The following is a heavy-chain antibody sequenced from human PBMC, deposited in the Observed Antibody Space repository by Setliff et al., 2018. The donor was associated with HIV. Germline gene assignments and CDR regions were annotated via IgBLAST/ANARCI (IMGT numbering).Heavy chain of an antibody. Sequence: PGGSLRLSCAASGYTFSSYAINWVRQAPGQGLEWMGGIIATVGATSYSQNFQDRFTVTTDESTGTTYMELSSLRSEDTAVYYCARGGVAGGYFDSWGQGTLVTVSS. CDR1: GYTFSSYA. J-gene: IGHJ4*02. CDR2: IIATVGAT. V-gene: IGHV1-69*05. D-gene: IGHD3-10*01. CDR3: ARGGVAGGYFDS.